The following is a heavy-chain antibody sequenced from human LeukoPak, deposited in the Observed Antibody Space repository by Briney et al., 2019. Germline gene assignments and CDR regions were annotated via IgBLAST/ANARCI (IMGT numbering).Heavy chain of an antibody. D-gene: IGHD4-17*01. V-gene: IGHV1-2*02. CDR1: GYTFTGYY. CDR2: INPNSGGT. CDR3: ARDNDYGDSYPHY. J-gene: IGHJ4*02. Sequence: ASVKVSCKASGYTFTGYYMHWVRQAPGQGLEWMGWINPNSGGTNYAQKFQGRVTMTRDTSISTAYMELSRLRSDDTAVCYCARDNDYGDSYPHYWGQGTLVTVSS.